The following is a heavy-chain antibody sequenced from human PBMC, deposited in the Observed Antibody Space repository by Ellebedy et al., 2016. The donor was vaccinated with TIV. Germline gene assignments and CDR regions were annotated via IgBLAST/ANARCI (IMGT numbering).Heavy chain of an antibody. D-gene: IGHD6-13*01. J-gene: IGHJ4*02. CDR1: GGSFSGYF. CDR3: AKDNVAAAGADY. Sequence: SETLSLTXAVYGGSFSGYFWSWIRQSPGKGLEWIGEINHSGSTNYNPSLKSRVTISVDRSKNQFSLKLRSVTAADTAVYYCAKDNVAAAGADYWGQGTLVTVSS. CDR2: INHSGST. V-gene: IGHV4-34*01.